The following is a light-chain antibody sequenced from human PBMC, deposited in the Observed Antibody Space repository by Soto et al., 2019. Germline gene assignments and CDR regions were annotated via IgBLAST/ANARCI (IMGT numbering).Light chain of an antibody. Sequence: DIQMTQSPSSLSASVEDRITITCRASQGISNSLAWYQQKPGKAPKLLIFAASTLQSGVPSRFSGSGSGTDLTLTITSLQPDDVATYYCQNYKTAPLTFGPGTKVDIK. V-gene: IGKV1-27*01. CDR2: AAS. CDR1: QGISNS. J-gene: IGKJ3*01. CDR3: QNYKTAPLT.